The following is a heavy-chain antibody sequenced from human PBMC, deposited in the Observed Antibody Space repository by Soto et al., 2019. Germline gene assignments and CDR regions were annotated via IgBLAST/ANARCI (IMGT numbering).Heavy chain of an antibody. D-gene: IGHD3-10*01. CDR2: IYYSGST. V-gene: IGHV4-59*01. CDR3: ARVRGAPMVRGVIDY. Sequence: QVQLQESGPGLVKPSETLSLTCTVSGGSISSYYWSWIRQPPGKGLEWIGYIYYSGSTNYNPSPTSRVTISVDTSKNQFSLKLSSVTAADTAVYYCARVRGAPMVRGVIDYWGQGTLVTVSS. CDR1: GGSISSYY. J-gene: IGHJ4*02.